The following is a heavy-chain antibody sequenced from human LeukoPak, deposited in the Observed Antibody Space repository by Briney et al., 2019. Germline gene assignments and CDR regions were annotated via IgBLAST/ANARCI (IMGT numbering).Heavy chain of an antibody. Sequence: GASVKVSCKASGGTFSSYAISWVRQATGQGLEWMGWMNPNSGNTGYAQKFQGRVTMTRNTSISTAYMELSSLRSEDTAVYYCAAAGRLFDYWGQGTLVTVSS. CDR3: AAAGRLFDY. J-gene: IGHJ4*02. D-gene: IGHD6-13*01. V-gene: IGHV1-8*02. CDR2: MNPNSGNT. CDR1: GGTFSSYA.